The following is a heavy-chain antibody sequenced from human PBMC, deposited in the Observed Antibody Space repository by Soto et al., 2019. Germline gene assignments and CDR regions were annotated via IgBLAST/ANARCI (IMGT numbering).Heavy chain of an antibody. CDR3: AKMTIFGPNGMDV. CDR2: ISGSGST. Sequence: PGGSLRLSCTASGFTFRTYAMTWFRQAPGKGLEWVSAISGSGSTFYANSVKGRFTISRDNSKNTLYLQMNSLRAEDTAVYYCAKMTIFGPNGMDVWGQGTTVTVSS. D-gene: IGHD3-3*01. V-gene: IGHV3-23*01. CDR1: GFTFRTYA. J-gene: IGHJ6*02.